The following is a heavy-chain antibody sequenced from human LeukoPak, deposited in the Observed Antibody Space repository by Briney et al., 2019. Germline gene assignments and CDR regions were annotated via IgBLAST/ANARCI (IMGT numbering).Heavy chain of an antibody. CDR3: ARDIGTSHLDY. J-gene: IGHJ4*02. Sequence: GGSLRLSCAASGFTFSSYGMHWVRQSPGRGLEWVAVIWNDGSDKYYAESVKGRFTISRDNSMNPLDLQMNSLRAEDTALYYCARDIGTSHLDYWGQGTLVTVSS. D-gene: IGHD1-26*01. CDR2: IWNDGSDK. CDR1: GFTFSSYG. V-gene: IGHV3-33*01.